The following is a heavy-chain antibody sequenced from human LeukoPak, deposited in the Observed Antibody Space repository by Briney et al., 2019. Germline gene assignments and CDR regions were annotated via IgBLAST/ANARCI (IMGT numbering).Heavy chain of an antibody. CDR1: GDFITAYY. CDR3: ASNTGTVFDY. V-gene: IGHV4-59*01. CDR2: VYYSGST. D-gene: IGHD7-27*01. J-gene: IGHJ4*02. Sequence: SETLSLTCTVSGDFITAYYWSWIRQPPGKGLEWIGYVYYSGSTEYSPSLRSRVTISLELSNHQFSLNLTSVTAADTAVYYCASNTGTVFDYWGQGALVTVSS.